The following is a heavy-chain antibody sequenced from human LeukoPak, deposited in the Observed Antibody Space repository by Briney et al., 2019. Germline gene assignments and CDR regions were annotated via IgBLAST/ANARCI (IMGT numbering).Heavy chain of an antibody. CDR1: GGSISSYY. J-gene: IGHJ4*02. V-gene: IGHV4-59*01. D-gene: IGHD3-22*01. CDR2: IYYSGST. CDR3: AGGGYYDSSGYWGYYFDY. Sequence: RSSETLSLTCTVSGGSISSYYWSWIRQPPGKGLEWIGYIYYSGSTNHNPSLKSRVTISVDTSKNQFSLKLSSVTAADTAVYYCAGGGYYDSSGYWGYYFDYWGQGTLVTVSS.